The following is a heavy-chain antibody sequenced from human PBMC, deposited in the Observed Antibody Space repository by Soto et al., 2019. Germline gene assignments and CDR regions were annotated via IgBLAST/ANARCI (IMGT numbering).Heavy chain of an antibody. CDR1: GFTFNNYA. CDR2: ISAGGGYT. CDR3: AKGGGSGSYYKNQFDI. V-gene: IGHV3-23*01. Sequence: GGSLRLSCAASGFTFNNYAMSWVRQAPGKGLEWVSAISAGGGYTNYADSVKGRFTISRDNSKNTLYLQMNSLRAEDTAVYYCAKGGGSGSYYKNQFDIWGQGTMVTVSS. D-gene: IGHD3-10*01. J-gene: IGHJ3*02.